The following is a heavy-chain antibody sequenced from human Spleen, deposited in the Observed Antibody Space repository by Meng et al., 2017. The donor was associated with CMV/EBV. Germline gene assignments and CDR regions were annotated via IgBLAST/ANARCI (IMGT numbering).Heavy chain of an antibody. D-gene: IGHD6-13*01. J-gene: IGHJ4*02. Sequence: ETLSLTCTVSGGSITSSNYYWGWIRQPPGKGLEWIGNIYHSGSTYYNPSLKSRVTISVDTSKNQFSLKLISVTAADTAVYYCAMGPKGGSSWYLTQDYWGQGTLVTVSS. CDR2: IYHSGST. V-gene: IGHV4-39*07. CDR1: GGSITSSNYY. CDR3: AMGPKGGSSWYLTQDY.